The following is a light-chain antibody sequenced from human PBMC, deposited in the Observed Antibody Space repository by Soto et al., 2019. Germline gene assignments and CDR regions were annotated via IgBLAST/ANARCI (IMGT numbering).Light chain of an antibody. Sequence: QSALTQPRSVSGSPGQSVTSSCTGTSSDVGGYHYVSWYQHHPGKAPKLVIFDVNRRPSGVPHRFSGSKSDNTASLTISGLQAEDDADYYCCSYLGIYIYVSGTGTK. V-gene: IGLV2-11*01. CDR3: CSYLGIYIYV. CDR2: DVN. J-gene: IGLJ1*01. CDR1: SSDVGGYHY.